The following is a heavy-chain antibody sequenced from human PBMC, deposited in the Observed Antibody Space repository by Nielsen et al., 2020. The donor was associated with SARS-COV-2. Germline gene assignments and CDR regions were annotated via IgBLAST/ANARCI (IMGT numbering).Heavy chain of an antibody. D-gene: IGHD1-1*01. CDR1: GFTFSRHA. Sequence: GGSLRLSCAASGFTFSRHAMTWVRQAPGKGLEWVSGITGIGGGATYYADSVKGRFTILRDNSKNTLYLQMDSLRGEDTAMYYCARASSTSYNAAFDMWGQGTMVTVSS. CDR2: ITGIGGGAT. V-gene: IGHV3-23*01. CDR3: ARASSTSYNAAFDM. J-gene: IGHJ3*02.